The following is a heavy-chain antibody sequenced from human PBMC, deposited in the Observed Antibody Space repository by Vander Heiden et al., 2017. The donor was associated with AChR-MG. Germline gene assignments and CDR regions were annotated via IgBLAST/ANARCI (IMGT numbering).Heavy chain of an antibody. D-gene: IGHD1-26*01. J-gene: IGHJ4*02. V-gene: IGHV5-10-1*03. CDR2: IDPSDSYT. CDR3: ARSYSGSYRANYNFDY. Sequence: EVQLVPSGAEVKKPGESLRISCKGSGYSFTSYWISWVRQMPGKGLEWMGRIDPSDSYTNYSPSFQGHVTISADKSISTAYLQWSSLKASDSATYYCARSYSGSYRANYNFDYWGQGALVTVSS. CDR1: GYSFTSYW.